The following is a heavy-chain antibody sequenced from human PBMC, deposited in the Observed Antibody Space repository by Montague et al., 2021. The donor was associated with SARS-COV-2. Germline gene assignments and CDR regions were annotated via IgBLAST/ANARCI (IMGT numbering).Heavy chain of an antibody. D-gene: IGHD3-16*01. V-gene: IGHV4-59*01. J-gene: IGHJ4*02. CDR3: ARVTLGGRDGRTRQYGGLDS. Sequence: SETLSLTCTVSGGSISRYFWNWIRQTPGKGLEWMGYVHDIESSIYNPSLQSRITILLDTPKNQFALRLNAVTAAATAVYYCARVTLGGRDGRTRQYGGLDSWGQGILVTVSS. CDR1: GGSISRYF. CDR2: VHDIESS.